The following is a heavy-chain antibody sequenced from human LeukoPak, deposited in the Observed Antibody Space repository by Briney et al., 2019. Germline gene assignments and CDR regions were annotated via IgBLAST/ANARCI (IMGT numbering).Heavy chain of an antibody. J-gene: IGHJ4*02. CDR1: GLTFSSYV. CDR3: AKEIYYYID. D-gene: IGHD3-9*01. V-gene: IGHV3-23*01. CDR2: ITGSGVTT. Sequence: PGGSLRLCCAASGLTFSSYVMTWVRQAPGKGLEWVSGITGSGVTTYYADSVKGRFTISRDNSKNTLYLQMNSLRADDTAVYYCAKEIYYYIDWGQGTLVTVSS.